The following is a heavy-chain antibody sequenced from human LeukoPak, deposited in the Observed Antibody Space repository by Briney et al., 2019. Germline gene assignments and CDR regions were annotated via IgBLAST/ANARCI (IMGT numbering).Heavy chain of an antibody. J-gene: IGHJ4*02. V-gene: IGHV1-24*01. CDR2: FDPEDGET. Sequence: GASVKVSCKVSGYTLTELSMHWVRQAPGKGLEWMGGFDPEDGETIYAQKFQGRVTMTEDTSTDTAYMELSSLRSEDTAVYYCATTKVRRMTDYYDSSGSTIDYWGQGTLVTVSS. D-gene: IGHD3-22*01. CDR1: GYTLTELS. CDR3: ATTKVRRMTDYYDSSGSTIDY.